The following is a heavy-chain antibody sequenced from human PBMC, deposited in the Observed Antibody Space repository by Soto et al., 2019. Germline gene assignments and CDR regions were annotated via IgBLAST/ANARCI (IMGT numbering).Heavy chain of an antibody. CDR2: VHHSWGS. Sequence: QVQLQESGPGLVKPSETLSLSCTVSGGSISSYYWSWFRQSPGKRMEWIGYVHHSWGSSYNPSLLSRVAMSLDTAKRQFSLEVPSASATDTAVYYCARQGFGPLHGLVDVGGQGTTVTVSS. J-gene: IGHJ6*02. V-gene: IGHV4-59*08. CDR1: GGSISSYY. CDR3: ARQGFGPLHGLVDV. D-gene: IGHD3-10*01.